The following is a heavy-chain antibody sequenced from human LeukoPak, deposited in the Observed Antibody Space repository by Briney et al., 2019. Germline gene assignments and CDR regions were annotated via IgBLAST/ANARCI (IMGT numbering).Heavy chain of an antibody. CDR2: ISGSGDKT. Sequence: GGSLRLSCAASGFSFNSYAMTWVRQAPGKGLEWVSVISGSGDKTYYADSVKGRFNISRDNSKNTLYLQMHSLRAEDTAKYYCAKGSHSTGWFYFDYWGQGTLVTVSS. V-gene: IGHV3-23*01. CDR3: AKGSHSTGWFYFDY. CDR1: GFSFNSYA. J-gene: IGHJ4*02. D-gene: IGHD2/OR15-2a*01.